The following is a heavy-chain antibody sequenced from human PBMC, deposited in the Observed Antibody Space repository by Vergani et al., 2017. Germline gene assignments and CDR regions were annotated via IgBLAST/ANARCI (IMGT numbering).Heavy chain of an antibody. Sequence: QVQLVQSGAEVKKPGASVKVSCKASGYSFSSYDISWVRQATGQGLEWMGWMNPNSGTTGYAQKFQGRVTMTRNTSIKTAYMELSRLSFEDAAVYYCARSTDYPDDYVSRDYFRRTLDVWGKGTTVTVS. V-gene: IGHV1-8*01. CDR3: ARSTDYPDDYVSRDYFRRTLDV. CDR2: MNPNSGTT. CDR1: GYSFSSYD. D-gene: IGHD4/OR15-4a*01. J-gene: IGHJ6*03.